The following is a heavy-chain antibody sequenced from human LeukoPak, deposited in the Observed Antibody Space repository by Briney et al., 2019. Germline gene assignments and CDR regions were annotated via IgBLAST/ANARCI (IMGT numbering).Heavy chain of an antibody. J-gene: IGHJ4*02. CDR2: INAGNGDT. CDR3: ARDDCGDTCYPGGY. CDR1: GYTFTKYV. V-gene: IGHV1-3*01. D-gene: IGHD2-21*01. Sequence: ASVKVSCKASGYTFTKYVVHWVRQAPGQRPEWMGWINAGNGDTKYSQNFQDRITITRDTSANTAYMELSSLTSEDTALYYCARDDCGDTCYPGGYWGQGTLVTVSS.